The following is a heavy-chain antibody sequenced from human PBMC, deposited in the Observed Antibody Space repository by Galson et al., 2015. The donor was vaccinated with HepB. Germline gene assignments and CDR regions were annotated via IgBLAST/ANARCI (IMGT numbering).Heavy chain of an antibody. CDR2: ISDYGGRT. CDR3: AKRAVSTTNNWYFDV. Sequence: SLRLSCAASGFTFSNFVVTWVRQAPGKGLEWVSSISDYGGRTYYADSVKGRFTISRDNSRNTLSLQMNSLRIEDTAIYYCAKRAVSTTNNWYFDVWGRGTLVTVSS. D-gene: IGHD1-1*01. J-gene: IGHJ2*01. V-gene: IGHV3-23*01. CDR1: GFTFSNFV.